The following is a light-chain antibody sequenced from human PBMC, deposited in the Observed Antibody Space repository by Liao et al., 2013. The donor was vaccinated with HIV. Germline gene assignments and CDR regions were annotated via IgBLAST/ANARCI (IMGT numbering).Light chain of an antibody. J-gene: IGLJ3*02. CDR3: QVWDSSSDRV. Sequence: SYELTQTPSVSVAPGKTAKITCGGNNIGSKSVHWYQQKPGQAPVLVIYYDSDRPSGIPERFSGSNSGNTATLTISRVEAGDEADYYCQVWDSSSDRVFGGGTNLTVL. CDR2: YDS. CDR1: NIGSKS. V-gene: IGLV3-21*04.